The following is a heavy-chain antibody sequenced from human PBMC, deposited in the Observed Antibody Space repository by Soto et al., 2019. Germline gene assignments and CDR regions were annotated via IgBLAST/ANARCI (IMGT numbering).Heavy chain of an antibody. D-gene: IGHD6-19*01. CDR2: ISVSGSNI. V-gene: IGHV3-48*03. CDR3: ARDKGADTGAIDY. CDR1: GFTFSTYE. J-gene: IGHJ4*02. Sequence: EVQLVESGGGLVQSGGSLRLSCEASGFTFSTYEMNWVRQAPGKGLEWLSYISVSGSNIYYADSVKGRFTISRDNANNSLYLQMNSLRAEDTAFYYCARDKGADTGAIDYWGQGTQVTGSS.